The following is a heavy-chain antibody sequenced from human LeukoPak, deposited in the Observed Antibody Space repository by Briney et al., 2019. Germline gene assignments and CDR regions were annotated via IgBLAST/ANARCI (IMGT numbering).Heavy chain of an antibody. Sequence: ASVTVPCKPSGYTFTSYAMHWVRQAPGQRLEWMGWINAGNDNTQYSQEFQGRVTITRDTSARTAYIELSSLRSEDMAVYCCAIVAHSGSYFPHDYWGQGTLVTVSS. CDR2: INAGNDNT. J-gene: IGHJ4*02. V-gene: IGHV1-3*03. CDR1: GYTFTSYA. D-gene: IGHD1-26*01. CDR3: AIVAHSGSYFPHDY.